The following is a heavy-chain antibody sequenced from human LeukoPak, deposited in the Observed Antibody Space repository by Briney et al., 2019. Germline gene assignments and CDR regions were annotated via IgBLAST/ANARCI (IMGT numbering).Heavy chain of an antibody. V-gene: IGHV3-23*01. CDR1: GFTFSSFA. CDR2: VSGSADRT. D-gene: IGHD2-8*01. CDR3: AKNRGHCVDGVCHNYYYMDV. J-gene: IGHJ6*03. Sequence: GGSLRLSCAASGFTFSSFAVTWVRQAPGKGLEWVSTVSGSADRTDYADSVKGRFTISRDNLKNTLYLQMNGLRAEDTAVYYCAKNRGHCVDGVCHNYYYMDVWGRGTTVTVSS.